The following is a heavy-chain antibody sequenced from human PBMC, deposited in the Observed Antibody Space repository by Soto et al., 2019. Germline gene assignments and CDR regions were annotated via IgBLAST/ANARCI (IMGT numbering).Heavy chain of an antibody. CDR1: RVTFSNSG. J-gene: IGHJ3*02. Sequence: QVQLVESGGGVVHPGGSLRLSCAASRVTFSNSGIHWARQAPGKGLEWLAVISYDAKREYFADSVRGRFTVSRDNSGDTLYLQMNTLRPEDTAVYYCARDRHFYDSNGDLAFDMWGQGTMVTVSS. CDR2: ISYDAKRE. V-gene: IGHV3-30*03. CDR3: ARDRHFYDSNGDLAFDM. D-gene: IGHD3-22*01.